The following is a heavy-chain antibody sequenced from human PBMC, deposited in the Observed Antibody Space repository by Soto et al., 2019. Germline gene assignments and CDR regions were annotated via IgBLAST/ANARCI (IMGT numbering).Heavy chain of an antibody. D-gene: IGHD2-15*01. J-gene: IGHJ5*02. CDR1: GFTFSSYS. CDR2: ISSSSSTI. Sequence: EVQLVESGGGLVQPGGSLRLSCAASGFTFSSYSMNWVRQAPGKGLEWVSYISSSSSTIYYADSVKGRFTISSDNAKNSLYLQMNSLRDEDTAVYYCARDLVVVVAPFSWFDPWGQGTLVTVSS. CDR3: ARDLVVVVAPFSWFDP. V-gene: IGHV3-48*02.